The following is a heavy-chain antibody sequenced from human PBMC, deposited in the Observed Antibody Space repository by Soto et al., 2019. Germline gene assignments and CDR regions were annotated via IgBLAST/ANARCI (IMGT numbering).Heavy chain of an antibody. J-gene: IGHJ6*02. CDR3: ARDRSVVGATWGIYYYYYGMDV. Sequence: PLGGSLRLSCAASGLTFSSYAMHWVRQAPGKGLEWVAVISYDGSNKYYADSVKGRFTISRDNSKNTLYLQMNSLRAEDTAVYYCARDRSVVGATWGIYYYYYGMDVWGQGTTVTVSS. CDR1: GLTFSSYA. D-gene: IGHD1-26*01. V-gene: IGHV3-30-3*01. CDR2: ISYDGSNK.